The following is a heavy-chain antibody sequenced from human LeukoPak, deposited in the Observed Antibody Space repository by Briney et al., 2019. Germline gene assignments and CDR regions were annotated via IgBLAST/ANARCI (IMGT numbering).Heavy chain of an antibody. CDR1: GFTFSTYW. J-gene: IGHJ4*02. CDR2: IKQDGSEK. D-gene: IGHD2-15*01. Sequence: GGSLRLSCAASGFTFSTYWMSWVRQAPGKGLEWVANIKQDGSEKYYVDSVKGRFTISRDNAKNSLYLQMNSLRAEDTAVYYCARDMCSGGSCYSLAPYFDYWGQGTLVTVSS. V-gene: IGHV3-7*01. CDR3: ARDMCSGGSCYSLAPYFDY.